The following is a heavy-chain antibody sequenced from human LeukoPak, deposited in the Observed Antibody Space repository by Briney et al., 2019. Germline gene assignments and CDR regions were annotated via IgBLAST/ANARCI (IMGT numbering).Heavy chain of an antibody. V-gene: IGHV3-53*01. J-gene: IGHJ4*02. Sequence: PSETLSLTCTVSGYSISSGYYWGWVRQAPGKGLEWVSVIYSGGSTYYADSVKGRFTISRDNSKNTLYLQMNSLRAEDTAVYYCARAPGPHGSGYYYFDYWGQGTLVTVSS. CDR2: IYSGGST. CDR3: ARAPGPHGSGYYYFDY. CDR1: GYSISSGYY. D-gene: IGHD3-22*01.